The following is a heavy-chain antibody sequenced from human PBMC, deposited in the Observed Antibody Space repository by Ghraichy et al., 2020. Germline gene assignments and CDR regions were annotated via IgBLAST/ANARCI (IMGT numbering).Heavy chain of an antibody. J-gene: IGHJ4*02. Sequence: SETLSLTCTVSGVSINSSGNYWGWIRQSPGKGLVWIGYIYDSVYTAYNPSLKSRVTLARDTSRNQISLTLSSVTAADTAVYFCATSTFGGNAYYDRWGQGTLVTVSS. D-gene: IGHD2/OR15-2a*01. CDR1: GVSINSSGNY. CDR3: ATSTFGGNAYYDR. V-gene: IGHV4-39*01. CDR2: IYDSVYT.